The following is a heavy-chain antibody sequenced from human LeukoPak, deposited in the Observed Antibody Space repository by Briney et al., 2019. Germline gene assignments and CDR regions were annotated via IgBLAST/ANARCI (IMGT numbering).Heavy chain of an antibody. V-gene: IGHV3-30*03. CDR3: ARAPPSYYYYYGMDV. J-gene: IGHJ6*02. CDR1: GFTFSSYG. CDR2: ISYDGSNK. Sequence: PGGSLRLSCAASGFTFSSYGMHWVRQAPGKGLEWVAVISYDGSNKYYADSVKGRFTISRDNSKNTLYLQMNSLRAEDTAVYYCARAPPSYYYYYGMDVWGQGTTVTVSS.